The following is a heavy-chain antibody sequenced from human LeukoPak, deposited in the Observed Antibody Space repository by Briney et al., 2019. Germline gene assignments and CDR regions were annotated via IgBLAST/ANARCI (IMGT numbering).Heavy chain of an antibody. D-gene: IGHD3-16*02. J-gene: IGHJ4*02. CDR3: ARDGERGELSLYMDY. CDR1: GFTFNDYA. V-gene: IGHV3-21*01. Sequence: GGSLRLSCAASGFTFNDYAMTWVRQAPGKGLEWVSSISSSSTYIYYADSVKGRFTISRDNAKNSLYLQMNGLRAEDTAVYYCARDGERGELSLYMDYWGQGTLVTVSS. CDR2: ISSSSTYI.